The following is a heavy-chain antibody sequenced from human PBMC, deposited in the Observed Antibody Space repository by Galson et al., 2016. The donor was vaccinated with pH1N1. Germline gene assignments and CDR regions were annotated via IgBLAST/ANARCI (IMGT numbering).Heavy chain of an antibody. D-gene: IGHD3-3*01. V-gene: IGHV4-61*01. CDR2: IFYSGST. J-gene: IGHJ5*01. CDR1: GASVRSGSYY. CDR3: ARERYYDFWSGYWDS. Sequence: SKTLSLTCNVSGASVRSGSYYWSWIRQPPGKGLEWIGYIFYSGSTKHNPSLKSRVTISIDTSKNQFSLMLTSVTAADTAVYYCARERYYDFWSGYWDSWGQGTLVTVSS.